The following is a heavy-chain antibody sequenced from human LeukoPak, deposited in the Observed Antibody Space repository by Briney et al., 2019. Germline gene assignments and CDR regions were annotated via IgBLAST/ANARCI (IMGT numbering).Heavy chain of an antibody. J-gene: IGHJ6*03. CDR3: ARDGIAAAGRDYYYYMDV. Sequence: SETLSLTCTVSGGSISSYYWSWIRQPAGKGLEWIGRIYTSGSTNYNPSLKSRVTMSVDTSKNQFSLKLSSVTAADTAVYYCARDGIAAAGRDYYYYMDVWGKGTTVTISS. V-gene: IGHV4-4*07. CDR1: GGSISSYY. D-gene: IGHD6-13*01. CDR2: IYTSGST.